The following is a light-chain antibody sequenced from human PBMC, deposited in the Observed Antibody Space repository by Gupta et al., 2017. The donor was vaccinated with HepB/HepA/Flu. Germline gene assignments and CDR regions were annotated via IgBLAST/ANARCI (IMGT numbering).Light chain of an antibody. V-gene: IGKV3-20*01. J-gene: IGKJ2*01. CDR3: QQYGSSPYT. CDR1: QSVSSSY. Sequence: EIVLTQSPGTQSLSPGERATISCRASQSVSSSYLTWYQQKPGQAPRLLIYGTSSRATGIPDRFSGSGSGRDFTLTISRLEPEDFAVYYCQQYGSSPYTFGQGTNLEIK. CDR2: GTS.